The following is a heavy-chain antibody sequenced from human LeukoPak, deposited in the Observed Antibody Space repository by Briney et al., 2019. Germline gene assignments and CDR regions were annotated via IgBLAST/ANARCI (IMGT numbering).Heavy chain of an antibody. Sequence: PSETLSLTCTVSGDSIRSYYWSWIRQPPGKGLEWIGYISKTGSTSYNPPLKSRATISVDTSKNQFSLTLNSVTAADTAVYDCARFVGYGGNFGDWYFDLWGRGTLVTVSS. D-gene: IGHD4/OR15-4a*01. CDR1: GDSIRSYY. CDR3: ARFVGYGGNFGDWYFDL. V-gene: IGHV4-59*01. J-gene: IGHJ2*01. CDR2: ISKTGST.